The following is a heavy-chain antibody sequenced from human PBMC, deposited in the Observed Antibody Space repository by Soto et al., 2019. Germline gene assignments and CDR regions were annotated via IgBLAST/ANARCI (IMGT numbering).Heavy chain of an antibody. J-gene: IGHJ4*02. V-gene: IGHV4-59*01. D-gene: IGHD2-8*01. CDR3: ASVQAGNGVEY. Sequence: SETLSLTCTVSGGSISSYYWSWIRQPPGKGLEWIGYIYNSVSTNYNPSLKSRVTISVDTSNNQFSLKLSSVTAADTAVYYCASVQAGNGVEYWGQGTQVTVSS. CDR2: IYNSVST. CDR1: GGSISSYY.